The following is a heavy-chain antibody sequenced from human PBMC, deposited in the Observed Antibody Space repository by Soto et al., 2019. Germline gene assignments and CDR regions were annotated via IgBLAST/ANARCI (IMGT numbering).Heavy chain of an antibody. CDR3: ARDGTLVVPAATKLFDY. V-gene: IGHV3-48*01. J-gene: IGHJ4*02. Sequence: PGGSLRLSCAASGFTFSSYSMNWLRQAPGKGLEWVSYISSSSSTIYYADSVKGRFTISRDNAKNSLYLQMNSLRAEDTAVYYCARDGTLVVPAATKLFDYWGQGTLVTVS. D-gene: IGHD2-2*01. CDR2: ISSSSSTI. CDR1: GFTFSSYS.